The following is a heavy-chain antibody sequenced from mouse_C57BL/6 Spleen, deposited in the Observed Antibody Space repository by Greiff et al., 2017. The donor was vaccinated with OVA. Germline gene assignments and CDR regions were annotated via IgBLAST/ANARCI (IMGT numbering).Heavy chain of an antibody. Sequence: QVHVKQPGAELVRPGTSVKLSCKASGYTFTSYWMHWVKQRPGQGLEWIGVIDPSDSYTNYNQKFKGKATLTVDTSSSTAYMQLSSLTSEDSAVYYCAKNDYDYWGQGTTLTVSS. CDR3: AKNDYDY. CDR1: GYTFTSYW. D-gene: IGHD2-4*01. CDR2: IDPSDSYT. V-gene: IGHV1-59*01. J-gene: IGHJ2*01.